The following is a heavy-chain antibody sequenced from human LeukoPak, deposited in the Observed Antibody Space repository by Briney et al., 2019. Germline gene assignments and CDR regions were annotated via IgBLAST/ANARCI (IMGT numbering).Heavy chain of an antibody. CDR3: ARDRLPYSYGYGLEV. V-gene: IGHV4-59*13. D-gene: IGHD5-18*01. J-gene: IGHJ6*02. Sequence: SETLSLTCSVSGGSISTYCWSWIRQPPGKGLEWIGYVYYSGSTNYNPSLRSRVTISVDTSKNQFSLKLTSVTAADTAVYYCARDRLPYSYGYGLEVWGQGTTVTVS. CDR1: GGSISTYC. CDR2: VYYSGST.